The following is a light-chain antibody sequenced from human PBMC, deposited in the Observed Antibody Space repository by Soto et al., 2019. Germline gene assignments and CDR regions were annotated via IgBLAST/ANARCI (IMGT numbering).Light chain of an antibody. CDR1: QDISNY. V-gene: IGKV1-33*01. J-gene: IGKJ4*01. CDR2: DAS. Sequence: DIQMTQSRSSLSASVGDRVTITCQESQDISNYLNWYQQKPGKAPKLLIYDASNLETGVPSRFSGSGSGTDFTFTISSLQPEDIATYYCQQYDNLPRALTFGGGTKVDIK. CDR3: QQYDNLPRALT.